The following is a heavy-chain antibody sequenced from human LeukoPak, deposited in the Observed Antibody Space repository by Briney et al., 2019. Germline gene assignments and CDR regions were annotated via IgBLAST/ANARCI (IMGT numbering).Heavy chain of an antibody. Sequence: PGGSLRLSCVASGFTFSSYGMNWVRQAPGKGLEWVANIKQDGSEKYYVDSVKGRFTISRDNAKNSLYLQMNSLRAEDTAVYYCARERSSVAGFYYYYYGMDVWGQGTTVTVSS. CDR1: GFTFSSYG. CDR2: IKQDGSEK. CDR3: ARERSSVAGFYYYYYGMDV. V-gene: IGHV3-7*03. D-gene: IGHD6-19*01. J-gene: IGHJ6*02.